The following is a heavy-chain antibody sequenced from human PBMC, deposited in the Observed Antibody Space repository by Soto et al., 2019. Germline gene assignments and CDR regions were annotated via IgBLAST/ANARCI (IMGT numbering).Heavy chain of an antibody. CDR2: ITSDGGSA. CDR3: ARDAIYSSGRGIDL. Sequence: EVQLVESGGGSVQPGGSLRLQCAASGFTLSRHGMYWVRQPPGKGLSWVSRITSDGGSARYAYSVNGRFTVSRDNAKKMLYLEMNGLRVEDSAVYYCARDAIYSSGRGIDLWGQGILVTGSS. CDR1: GFTLSRHG. J-gene: IGHJ5*02. V-gene: IGHV3-74*01. D-gene: IGHD3-22*01.